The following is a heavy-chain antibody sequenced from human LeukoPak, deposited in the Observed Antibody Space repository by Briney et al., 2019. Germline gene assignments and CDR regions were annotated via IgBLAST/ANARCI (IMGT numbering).Heavy chain of an antibody. CDR3: AKDLTYYYDSTGYYFDY. Sequence: GGSLRLSCAASGFTFSSYAMSWVRQAPGKGLELVPGISGSGGTTYYADSVKGRFTISRDNSKNTLYLQLNSLRAEDTVIYYCAKDLTYYYDSTGYYFDYWGQGTLVTVSS. J-gene: IGHJ4*02. CDR2: ISGSGGTT. V-gene: IGHV3-23*01. CDR1: GFTFSSYA. D-gene: IGHD3-22*01.